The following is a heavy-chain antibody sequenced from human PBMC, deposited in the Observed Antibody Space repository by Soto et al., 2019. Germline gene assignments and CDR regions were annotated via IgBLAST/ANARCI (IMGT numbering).Heavy chain of an antibody. V-gene: IGHV3-48*01. D-gene: IGHD6-19*01. CDR2: ISSSSSTI. J-gene: IGHJ5*02. CDR1: GFTFSSYS. Sequence: ESGGGLVHPGGSLRLSCAASGFTFSSYSMNWVRQAPGKGLEWVSYISSSSSTIYYADSVKGRFTISRDNAKNSLYLQMNRLRAEDTAVYYCAREGSSGWNGLNWFDPWGQGTLVTVSS. CDR3: AREGSSGWNGLNWFDP.